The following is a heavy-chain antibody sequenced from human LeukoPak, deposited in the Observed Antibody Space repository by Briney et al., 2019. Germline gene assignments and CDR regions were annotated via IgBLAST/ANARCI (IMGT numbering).Heavy chain of an antibody. V-gene: IGHV1-18*01. CDR3: ARDLYYGSGSYFTYYYYGMDV. CDR1: GYTFTSYG. D-gene: IGHD3-10*01. CDR2: ISAYNGNT. J-gene: IGHJ6*02. Sequence: ASVKVSCKASGYTFTSYGISWVRQAPGQGLEWMGWISAYNGNTNYAQKLQGRVTMTTDTSTSTAYMELRSLRSDDTAVYYCARDLYYGSGSYFTYYYYGMDVWGQGTTVTVSS.